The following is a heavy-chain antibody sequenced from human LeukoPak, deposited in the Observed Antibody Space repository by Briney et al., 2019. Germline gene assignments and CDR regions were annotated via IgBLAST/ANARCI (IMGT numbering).Heavy chain of an antibody. V-gene: IGHV3-33*08. J-gene: IGHJ4*02. CDR2: IWYDGSNK. Sequence: GGSLRLSCAASGFTFSSYSMNWVRQAPGKGLEWVAVIWYDGSNKYYADSVKGRFTISRDNSKNTLYLQMNSLRAEDTAVYYCARDAYDSSGYYFDYWGQGTLVTVSS. CDR1: GFTFSSYS. CDR3: ARDAYDSSGYYFDY. D-gene: IGHD3-22*01.